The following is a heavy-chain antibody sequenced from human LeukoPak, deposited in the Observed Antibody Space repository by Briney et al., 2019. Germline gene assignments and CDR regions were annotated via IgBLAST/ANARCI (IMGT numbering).Heavy chain of an antibody. J-gene: IGHJ3*02. CDR1: GFTFSSYA. V-gene: IGHV3-23*01. CDR2: ISGSGGST. D-gene: IGHD6-19*01. Sequence: GGSLRLSCAASGFTFSSYAMSWVRQAPGKGLEWVSAISGSGGSTYYTDSVKGRFTISRDNSKNTLYLQMNSLRAEDTAVYYCAKDKEGGWYTKASGDAFDIWGQGTMVTVSS. CDR3: AKDKEGGWYTKASGDAFDI.